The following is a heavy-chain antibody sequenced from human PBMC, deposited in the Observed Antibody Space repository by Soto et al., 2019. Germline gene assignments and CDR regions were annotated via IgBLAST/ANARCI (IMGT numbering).Heavy chain of an antibody. J-gene: IGHJ4*02. CDR2: ISWDGGST. D-gene: IGHD5-12*01. CDR3: AKDLLVAHMGLIDY. Sequence: GGSLRLSCAASGFTFDDYTMHWVRQAPGKGLEWVSLISWDGGSTYYADSVKGRFTISRDNSKNSLYLQMNSLRTEDTALYYCAKDLLVAHMGLIDYWGQGTLVTVSS. V-gene: IGHV3-43*01. CDR1: GFTFDDYT.